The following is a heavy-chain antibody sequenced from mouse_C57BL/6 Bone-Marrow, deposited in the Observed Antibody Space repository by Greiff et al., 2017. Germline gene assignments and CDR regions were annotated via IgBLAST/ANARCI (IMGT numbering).Heavy chain of an antibody. Sequence: QVQLQQPGAELVMPGASVKLSCKASGYTFTSYWMHWVKQRSGQGLEWIGEIDPSDSYTNYNQKFKGKSTLTVDKASSTAYMQLSSLTSEGSAVYYCTRNSAQATSFDYGGQGTLVSVSA. J-gene: IGHJ3*01. CDR2: IDPSDSYT. D-gene: IGHD3-2*02. CDR3: TRNSAQATSFDY. V-gene: IGHV1-69*01. CDR1: GYTFTSYW.